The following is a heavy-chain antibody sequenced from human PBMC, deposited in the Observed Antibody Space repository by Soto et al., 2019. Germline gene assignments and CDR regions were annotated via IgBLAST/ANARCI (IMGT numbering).Heavy chain of an antibody. J-gene: IGHJ3*02. V-gene: IGHV4-31*03. Sequence: SETLSLTCTVSGGSISSGGYYWSWIRQHPGKGLEWIGYIYYSGSTYYNPSLKSRVTISVDTSKNQFSLKLSSVTAADTAVYYCARGPSYYYDSSGYPTVRAFDIWGQGTMVTVSS. CDR3: ARGPSYYYDSSGYPTVRAFDI. CDR2: IYYSGST. D-gene: IGHD3-22*01. CDR1: GGSISSGGYY.